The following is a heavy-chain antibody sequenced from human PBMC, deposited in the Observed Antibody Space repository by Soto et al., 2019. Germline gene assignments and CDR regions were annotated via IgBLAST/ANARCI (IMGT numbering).Heavy chain of an antibody. CDR2: IIPISGSI. CDR3: ASRERVDAFDV. Sequence: QVQLVQSGAEVKKPGSSVKVSCKASRGTFSTYGITWVRQASGQGLEWMGGIIPISGSIKFAQKLQGRLTIIPDESTSTVYMELSSLTSEDTAVYYCASRERVDAFDVWGQGTMVTVSS. V-gene: IGHV1-69*01. J-gene: IGHJ3*01. CDR1: RGTFSTYG. D-gene: IGHD1-26*01.